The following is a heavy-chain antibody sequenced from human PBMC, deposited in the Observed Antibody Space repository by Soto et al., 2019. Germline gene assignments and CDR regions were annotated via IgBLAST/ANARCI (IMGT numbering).Heavy chain of an antibody. CDR3: ARVAIFGVVMPRWFDP. J-gene: IGHJ5*02. CDR1: GGSFSGYY. D-gene: IGHD3-3*01. V-gene: IGHV4-34*01. Sequence: SETLSLTCAVYGGSFSGYYWSWIRQPPGKGLEWIGEINHSGSTNYNPSLKSRVTISVDTSKNQFSLKLSSVTAADTAVYYCARVAIFGVVMPRWFDPWGQGTLVTVSS. CDR2: INHSGST.